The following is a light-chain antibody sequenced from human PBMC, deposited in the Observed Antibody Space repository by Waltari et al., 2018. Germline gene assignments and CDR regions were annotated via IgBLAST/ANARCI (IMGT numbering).Light chain of an antibody. Sequence: QSALTQPPSASGSPGQSVTISCPGTTSDVGAYNSASWYQQHPGKAPKLMIYEVTKRPSGVPDRFSGSKSGNTASLTVSGLQAEDEADYYCSSYAGSNKGVFGGGTHLTVL. V-gene: IGLV2-8*01. CDR2: EVT. CDR1: TSDVGAYNS. J-gene: IGLJ2*01. CDR3: SSYAGSNKGV.